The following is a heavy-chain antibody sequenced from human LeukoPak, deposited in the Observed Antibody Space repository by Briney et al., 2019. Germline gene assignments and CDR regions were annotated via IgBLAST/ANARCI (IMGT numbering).Heavy chain of an antibody. CDR1: GFTFSTYV. J-gene: IGHJ4*02. CDR2: ISGSGDNT. V-gene: IGHV3-23*01. CDR3: AKGSGYDTGFDY. D-gene: IGHD3-9*01. Sequence: GGSLRLSCATSGFTFSTYVMSWVRQAPGKGLEWVSGISGSGDNTYYADSVKGRFSIPRDNSKNTLYLQMNSLRAEDTAVYYCAKGSGYDTGFDYWGQSTLVTVSS.